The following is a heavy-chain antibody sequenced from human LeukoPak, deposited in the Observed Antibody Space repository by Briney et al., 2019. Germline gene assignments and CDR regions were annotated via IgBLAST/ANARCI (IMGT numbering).Heavy chain of an antibody. CDR1: GFTFSSYA. V-gene: IGHV3-23*01. CDR2: ISGSGDST. J-gene: IGHJ4*02. D-gene: IGHD4-17*01. Sequence: GGSLRLSCAASGFTFSSYAMSWVRQAPGKGLEWVSAISGSGDSTYYGDSVKGRFTISRDNSKNTLYLQMNSLRAEDTAVYYCAKDYGDYPADYWGQGTLVTVSS. CDR3: AKDYGDYPADY.